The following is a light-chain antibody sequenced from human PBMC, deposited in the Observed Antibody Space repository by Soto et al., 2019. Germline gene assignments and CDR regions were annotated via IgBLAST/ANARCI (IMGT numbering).Light chain of an antibody. CDR2: DAS. CDR1: QDIATN. V-gene: IGKV1-33*01. CDR3: QQYENVPNT. Sequence: DIRMTQPPSSLSASVGDRVTIPCQASQDIATNLNWYQQKPGKAPKLLIYDASGLATGVPSRFRGSGSGTDFTLTINSLQPEDIATYYCQQYENVPNTFGQGTRLEIK. J-gene: IGKJ5*01.